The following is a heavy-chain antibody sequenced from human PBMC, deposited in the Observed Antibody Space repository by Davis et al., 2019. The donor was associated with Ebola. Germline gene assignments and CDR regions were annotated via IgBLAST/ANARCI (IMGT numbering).Heavy chain of an antibody. CDR1: GGSFSGYY. Sequence: SETLSLTCAVYGGSFSGYYWSWIRQPPGKGLEWIGEINHNGSTNYNPSLKSRVTISVDTSKNQFSLKLSSVTAADTAVYYCARRPARITMVRGVIRKAPYYFDYWGQGTLVTVSS. CDR2: INHNGST. V-gene: IGHV4-34*01. D-gene: IGHD3-10*01. J-gene: IGHJ4*02. CDR3: ARRPARITMVRGVIRKAPYYFDY.